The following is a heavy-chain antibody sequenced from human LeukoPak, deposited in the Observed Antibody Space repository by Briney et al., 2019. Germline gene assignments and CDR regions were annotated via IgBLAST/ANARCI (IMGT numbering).Heavy chain of an antibody. Sequence: SETLSLTCNVSGGSISDYYLSWIRQSPGKGLEWIGYRYYTGSSSQNPSLKSRVSISLDTPKNQFTLQLTSVTAADTAVYYCAMAYDFWTGSFDYWGQGSLVTVSS. J-gene: IGHJ4*02. CDR1: GGSISDYY. V-gene: IGHV4-59*01. CDR3: AMAYDFWTGSFDY. D-gene: IGHD3-3*01. CDR2: RYYTGSS.